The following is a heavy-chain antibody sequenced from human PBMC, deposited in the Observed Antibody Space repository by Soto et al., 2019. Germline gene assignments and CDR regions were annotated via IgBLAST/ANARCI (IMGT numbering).Heavy chain of an antibody. CDR2: IYYSGST. CDR3: ATQEVGGSYVYTFDP. V-gene: IGHV4-39*01. Sequence: SETLSLTCTVSGGSISSSNYYWGWIRQPLGKGLEWIGSIYYSGSTYYNPSLKSRVTISVDTSKNQFSLKLSSVTAADTAVYYCATQEVGGSYVYTFDPWGQGTLVTVSS. D-gene: IGHD1-26*01. CDR1: GGSISSSNYY. J-gene: IGHJ5*02.